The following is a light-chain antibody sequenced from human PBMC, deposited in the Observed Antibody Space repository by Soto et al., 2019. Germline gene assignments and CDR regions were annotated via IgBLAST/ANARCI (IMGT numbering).Light chain of an antibody. J-gene: IGLJ1*01. CDR2: GST. CDR1: SSDIGAGSE. V-gene: IGLV1-40*01. CDR3: PSYANSLSAYV. Sequence: QAVVTQPHSLSGAPGQRVTISCTGSSSDIGAGSEVPWYQQLPGTAPKLLIFGSTNRPSGVPDRFSGSKSATSASLAITVLQDEDEADYYCPSYANSLSAYVVGTGTKLAVL.